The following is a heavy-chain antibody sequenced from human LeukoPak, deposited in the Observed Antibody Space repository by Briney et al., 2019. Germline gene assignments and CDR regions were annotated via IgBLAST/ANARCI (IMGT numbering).Heavy chain of an antibody. Sequence: GGSLRLSCAASGFTFSSYGMHWVRQAPGKGLEWVAVIWYDGSNKYYADSVKGRFTISRDNSKNTLYLQMNSLRAEDTAVYYCARDLAYQPFDYWGRGTLVTVSS. CDR1: GFTFSSYG. V-gene: IGHV3-33*01. J-gene: IGHJ4*02. CDR2: IWYDGSNK. CDR3: ARDLAYQPFDY.